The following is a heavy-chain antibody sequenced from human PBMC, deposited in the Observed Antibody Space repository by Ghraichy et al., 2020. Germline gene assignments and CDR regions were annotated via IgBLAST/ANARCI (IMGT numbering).Heavy chain of an antibody. V-gene: IGHV2-5*04. CDR3: VRWRIVGTVVYSFDF. J-gene: IGHJ4*02. CDR1: GFSLSTTGVG. D-gene: IGHD2-21*01. Sequence: SGPTLVKPGQTLSLTCTFSGFSLSTTGVGVGWIRQPPGKSLECLALIYWDNDKRYSGSLQRRLTITKDTSRNRVVLTMTNMDTVDTGTFYCVRWRIVGTVVYSFDFWGPGTLITVSS. CDR2: IYWDNDK.